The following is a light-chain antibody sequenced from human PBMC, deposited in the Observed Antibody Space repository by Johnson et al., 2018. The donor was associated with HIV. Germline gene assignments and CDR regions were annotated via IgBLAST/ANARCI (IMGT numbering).Light chain of an antibody. V-gene: IGLV1-51*02. J-gene: IGLJ1*01. CDR1: SSNIGNNY. Sequence: QSVLTQPPSVSAAPGQKVTISCSGSSSNIGNNYVSWYQQLPGTAPKLLIYENNKRPSGVPDRFSGSKSGTSATLDITGLQSGDEADYYCGTGDASLSVNVFGPGTKVTVL. CDR3: GTGDASLSVNV. CDR2: ENN.